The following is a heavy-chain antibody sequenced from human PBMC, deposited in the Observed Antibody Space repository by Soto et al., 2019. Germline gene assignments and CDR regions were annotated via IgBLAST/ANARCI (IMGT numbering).Heavy chain of an antibody. D-gene: IGHD2-8*01. Sequence: SETLSLTCAVSGYSISSGYYWGWIRQPPGKGLEWIGSIYHSGSTYYNPSLKSRVTISVDSSKNQFSLKLSSVTAADTAVYYCARDRYAGFDPWGQGTLVTVSS. CDR1: GYSISSGYY. V-gene: IGHV4-38-2*02. CDR3: ARDRYAGFDP. J-gene: IGHJ5*02. CDR2: IYHSGST.